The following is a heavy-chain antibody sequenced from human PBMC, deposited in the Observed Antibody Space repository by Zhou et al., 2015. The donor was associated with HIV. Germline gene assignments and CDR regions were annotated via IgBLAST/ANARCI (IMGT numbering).Heavy chain of an antibody. Sequence: QVQLVQSGAEVKKPGSSVKVSCKASGGTFSSYAISWVRQAPGQGLEWMGGIIPIFGTANYAQKFQGRVTITADESTSTAYMELSSLRSEDTAVYYCASAYYDSSGYHPHPKYFQHWGQGTLVTVSS. J-gene: IGHJ1*01. CDR1: GGTFSSYA. D-gene: IGHD3-22*01. CDR3: ASAYYDSSGYHPHPKYFQH. CDR2: IIPIFGTA. V-gene: IGHV1-69*01.